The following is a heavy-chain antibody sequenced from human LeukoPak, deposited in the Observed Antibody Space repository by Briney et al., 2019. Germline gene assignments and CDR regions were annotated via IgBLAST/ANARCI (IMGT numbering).Heavy chain of an antibody. Sequence: GGSLRLSCAASGFTFSGYVMTWVRQPPGKGLQWVADISGSGGSEYYAESVKGRFSISRDNSKNTLYLQLDSLRAEDSAVYYCAKNHERGRYDSFDMWAQGSWVTASS. CDR2: ISGSGGSE. CDR1: GFTFSGYV. D-gene: IGHD3-16*02. CDR3: AKNHERGRYDSFDM. J-gene: IGHJ3*02. V-gene: IGHV3-23*01.